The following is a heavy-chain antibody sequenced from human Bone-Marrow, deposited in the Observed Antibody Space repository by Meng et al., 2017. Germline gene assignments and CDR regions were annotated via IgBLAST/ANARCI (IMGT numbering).Heavy chain of an antibody. J-gene: IGHJ3*02. CDR2: IYYSGST. Sequence: SETLSLTCTVSGGSISSYYWSWIRQPPGKGLEWIGYIYYSGSTNYNPSLKSRVTISVDTSKNQFSLKLSSVTAADTAVYYCASEVPDIIVDGDAFDIWGQGTMVTVSS. V-gene: IGHV4-59*12. CDR3: ASEVPDIIVDGDAFDI. D-gene: IGHD2-15*01. CDR1: GGSISSYY.